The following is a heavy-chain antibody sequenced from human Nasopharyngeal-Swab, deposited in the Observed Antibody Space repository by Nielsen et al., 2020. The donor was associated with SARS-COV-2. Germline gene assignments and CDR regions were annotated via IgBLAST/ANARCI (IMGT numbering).Heavy chain of an antibody. V-gene: IGHV3-30*04. CDR1: GFTFSSYA. D-gene: IGHD6-6*01. Sequence: GESLKISCAASGFTFSSYAMHGVRQAPGKGLEWVAVISYDGSNKYYADSVKGRFTISRDNSKNTLYLQMNSLRAEDTAVYYCARDLWRAFIASHGMDVWGQGTTVTVSS. J-gene: IGHJ6*02. CDR2: ISYDGSNK. CDR3: ARDLWRAFIASHGMDV.